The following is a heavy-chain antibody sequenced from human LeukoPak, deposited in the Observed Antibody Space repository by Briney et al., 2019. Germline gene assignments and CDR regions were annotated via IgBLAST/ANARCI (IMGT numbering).Heavy chain of an antibody. CDR2: IIPIFGTA. CDR3: AGGGYCSGGSCGVDP. Sequence: GASVKVSCKASGGTFSSYAISWVRQAPGQGLEWMGGIIPIFGTANYAQKFQGRVTITADESTSTAYMELSSLRSEDTAVYYCAGGGYCSGGSCGVDPWGQGTLVTVSS. D-gene: IGHD2-15*01. CDR1: GGTFSSYA. V-gene: IGHV1-69*13. J-gene: IGHJ5*02.